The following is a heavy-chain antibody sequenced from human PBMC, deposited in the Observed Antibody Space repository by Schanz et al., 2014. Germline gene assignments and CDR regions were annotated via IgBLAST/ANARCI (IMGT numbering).Heavy chain of an antibody. CDR2: IKQDGSEK. CDR1: GFSFSNSC. V-gene: IGHV3-7*03. CDR3: ARRNFYDKSAAFDY. Sequence: EVQLVESGGGLVQPGESLRLSCAASGFSFSNSCMSWVRQAPGKGLEWVANIKQDGSEKYYVDSVKGRFTISRDNAKNSLYLQMDSLKTEDTAVYYCARRNFYDKSAAFDYWGQGSLVTVSS. J-gene: IGHJ4*02. D-gene: IGHD3-9*01.